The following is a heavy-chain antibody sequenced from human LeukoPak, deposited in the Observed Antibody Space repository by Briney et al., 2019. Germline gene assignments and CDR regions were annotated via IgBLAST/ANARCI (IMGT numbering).Heavy chain of an antibody. CDR2: IRYDGSNK. CDR1: GFTFSSYG. Sequence: GGSLRLSCAASGFTFSSYGMHWVRQAPGKGLEWVAFIRYDGSNKYYADSVKGRFTISRDNSKNTLYLQMNSLRAEDTAVYYCARDPTNGFGESRYGMDVWGQGTTVTVSS. J-gene: IGHJ6*02. CDR3: ARDPTNGFGESRYGMDV. V-gene: IGHV3-30*02. D-gene: IGHD3-10*01.